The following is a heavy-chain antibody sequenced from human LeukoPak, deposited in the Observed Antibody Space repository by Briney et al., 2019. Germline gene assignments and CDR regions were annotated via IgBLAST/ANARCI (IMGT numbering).Heavy chain of an antibody. CDR1: GGTISSYA. CDR3: ARDVTSTVRGVNWFDP. CDR2: IIPIFGTA. J-gene: IGHJ5*02. V-gene: IGHV1-69*13. Sequence: ASVKLSCKASGGTISSYAISWVRQAPGQGLEWMGGIIPIFGTANYAQKFQGRVTITADESTSTAYMELSSLRSEDTAVYYCARDVTSTVRGVNWFDPWGQGTLVTVSS. D-gene: IGHD3-10*01.